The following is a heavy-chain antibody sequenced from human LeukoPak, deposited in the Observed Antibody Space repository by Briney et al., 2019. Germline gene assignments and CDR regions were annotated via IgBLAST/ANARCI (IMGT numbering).Heavy chain of an antibody. CDR2: ISGRGGST. CDR1: GFTFSNYA. J-gene: IGHJ4*02. CDR3: AKDAVGTTFGYYFDY. Sequence: GGSLRLSCAPSGFTFSNYAMSWVRQAPGKGLEWVSGISGRGGSTYYADSVKGRFAISRDNSRNTLYLQLISPRAEDTAVYYCAKDAVGTTFGYYFDYWGQGALVTVSS. V-gene: IGHV3-23*01. D-gene: IGHD1-26*01.